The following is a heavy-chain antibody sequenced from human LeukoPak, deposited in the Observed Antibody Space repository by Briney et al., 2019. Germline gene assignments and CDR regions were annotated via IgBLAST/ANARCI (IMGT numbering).Heavy chain of an antibody. CDR3: TTDVWTYIRSDY. CDR2: IKNKADGGTT. J-gene: IGHJ4*02. D-gene: IGHD1-7*01. CDR1: GFTFSNAW. Sequence: PGGSLRLSCAASGFTFSNAWMNWVRQAPGRGLEWVGRIKNKADGGTTDYAAPVKGRFTISRDDSKNTLSLQMNSLKTEDTAVYYCTTDVWTYIRSDYWGQGTLVTVSS. V-gene: IGHV3-15*07.